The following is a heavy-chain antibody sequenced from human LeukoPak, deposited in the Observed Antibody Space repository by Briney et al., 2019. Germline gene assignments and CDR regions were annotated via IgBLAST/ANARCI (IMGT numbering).Heavy chain of an antibody. CDR3: ARFDRFGEILYLAY. CDR1: GYTFTTSW. V-gene: IGHV5-51*01. D-gene: IGHD3-10*01. J-gene: IGHJ4*02. Sequence: GESLKISCQVSGYTFTTSWIAWVRQMPGKGLEWMGIIYPSDSDTRYSPSFQGQVTMSVDKSISTAYLQWSRLKASDTAMYYCARFDRFGEILYLAYWGQGTLVTVSS. CDR2: IYPSDSDT.